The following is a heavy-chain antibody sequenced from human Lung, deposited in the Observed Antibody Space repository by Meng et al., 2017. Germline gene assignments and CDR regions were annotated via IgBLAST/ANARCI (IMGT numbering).Heavy chain of an antibody. J-gene: IGHJ4*02. Sequence: GQRKGWGGGLLRASENLALPCAVYGGSNSGSYRSWIPQSPAKGPEWIGKINHGGSTNYNPSLESRVTISVDTPKNQFSLRLTSMTVADTAVYYCARERHSTIIRGVIDFWGQGALVTVSS. D-gene: IGHD3-10*01. CDR3: ARERHSTIIRGVIDF. CDR2: INHGGST. V-gene: IGHV4-34*01. CDR1: GGSNSGSY.